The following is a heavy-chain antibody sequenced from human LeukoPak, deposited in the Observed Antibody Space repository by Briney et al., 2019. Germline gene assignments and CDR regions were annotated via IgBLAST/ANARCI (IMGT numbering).Heavy chain of an antibody. J-gene: IGHJ3*02. CDR2: IYHSGST. V-gene: IGHV4-38-2*02. CDR1: GYSISSGYY. Sequence: SETLSLTCTVSGYSISSGYYWGWIRQPPGKGLEWIGSIYHSGSTNYNPSLKSRVTIAVDTCKNQFALKLSSVTAADTYVYFCARGLYSYDSSGAFDIWGQGTMVTVSS. CDR3: ARGLYSYDSSGAFDI. D-gene: IGHD3-22*01.